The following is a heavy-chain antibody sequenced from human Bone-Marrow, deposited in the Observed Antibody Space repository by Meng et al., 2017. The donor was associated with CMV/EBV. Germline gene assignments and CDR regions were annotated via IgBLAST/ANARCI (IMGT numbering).Heavy chain of an antibody. CDR2: IRSKAYGGTT. V-gene: IGHV3-49*04. Sequence: GGSLRLSCTASGFTFGDYAMSWVRQAPGKGLEWVGFIRSKAYGGTTEYAASVKGRFTISRDDSKSIAYLQMNSLKTEDTAVYYCTTGGVVPAAIGPDYWGQGTLVTVSS. J-gene: IGHJ4*02. CDR3: TTGGVVPAAIGPDY. D-gene: IGHD2-2*01. CDR1: GFTFGDYA.